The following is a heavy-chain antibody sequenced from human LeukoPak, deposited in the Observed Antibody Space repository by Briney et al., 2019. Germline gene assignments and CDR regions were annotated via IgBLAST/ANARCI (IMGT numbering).Heavy chain of an antibody. CDR3: ARGALAVAVDY. J-gene: IGHJ4*02. D-gene: IGHD6-19*01. V-gene: IGHV4-34*01. Sequence: SETLSLTCAVYGGSFSGYYWSWIRQPLLTGLEWIWDINHSGSTNYNPALKSRVTISVDTSKSQCSLKLSAVTAADTAVYYCARGALAVAVDYWGQGTLVTVSS. CDR1: GGSFSGYY. CDR2: INHSGST.